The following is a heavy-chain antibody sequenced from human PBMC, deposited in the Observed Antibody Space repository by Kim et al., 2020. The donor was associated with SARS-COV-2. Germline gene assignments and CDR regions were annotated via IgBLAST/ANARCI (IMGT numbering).Heavy chain of an antibody. Sequence: SETLSLTCTVSGGSISSSSYYWGWIRQPPGKGLEWIGSIYYSGSTYYNPSLKSRVTISVDTSKNQFSLKLSSVTAADTAVYYCARHPVGATRGYYFDYWGQGTLVTVSS. CDR1: GGSISSSSYY. CDR2: IYYSGST. D-gene: IGHD1-26*01. V-gene: IGHV4-39*01. CDR3: ARHPVGATRGYYFDY. J-gene: IGHJ4*02.